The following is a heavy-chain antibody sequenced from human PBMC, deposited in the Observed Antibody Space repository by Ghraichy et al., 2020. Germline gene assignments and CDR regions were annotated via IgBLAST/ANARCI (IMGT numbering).Heavy chain of an antibody. V-gene: IGHV4-34*01. J-gene: IGHJ4*02. Sequence: SETLSLTCAVYGGSFSGYYWSWIRQPPGKGLEWIGEINHSGSTNYNPSLKSRVTISVDTSKNQFSLKLSSVTAADTAVYYCARDRNSSSWYGVYYFDYWGQGTLVTVSS. CDR3: ARDRNSSSWYGVYYFDY. CDR2: INHSGST. D-gene: IGHD6-13*01. CDR1: GGSFSGYY.